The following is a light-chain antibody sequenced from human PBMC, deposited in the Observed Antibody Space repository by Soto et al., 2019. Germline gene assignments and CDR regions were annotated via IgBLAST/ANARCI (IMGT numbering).Light chain of an antibody. Sequence: EIVLTQSPATLSVSPGDRATLSCRASQFVSSYLAWYQQKPGQAPRLLIYDASNRATGIPARFSGSGSGTDFTLTISILEPEDFAVYYCQQRSNWPPITFGQGTRLEIK. V-gene: IGKV3-11*01. CDR2: DAS. CDR3: QQRSNWPPIT. CDR1: QFVSSY. J-gene: IGKJ5*01.